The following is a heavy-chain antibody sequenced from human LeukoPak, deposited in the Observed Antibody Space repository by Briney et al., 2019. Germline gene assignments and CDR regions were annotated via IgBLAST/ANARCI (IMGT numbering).Heavy chain of an antibody. V-gene: IGHV1-18*01. D-gene: IGHD4-17*01. J-gene: IGHJ4*02. CDR1: GYTFTSYG. CDR3: ARDLTTVTSGYSDY. Sequence: ASVKVSCKASGYTFTSYGISWVRQAPGQGLEWMGWISAYNGNTNYAQKLQGRVTMTTDTSASTAYMELSSLRSEDTAVYYCARDLTTVTSGYSDYWGQGTLVTVSS. CDR2: ISAYNGNT.